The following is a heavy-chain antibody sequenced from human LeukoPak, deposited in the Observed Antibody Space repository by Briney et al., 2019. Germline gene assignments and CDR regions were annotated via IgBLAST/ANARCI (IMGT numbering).Heavy chain of an antibody. CDR2: ISGSGGST. V-gene: IGHV3-23*01. CDR1: GFTFSSYA. CDR3: AKGDPGVLYDFWSGYPINYSDY. J-gene: IGHJ4*02. D-gene: IGHD3-3*01. Sequence: GGSLRLSCAASGFTFSSYAMSWVRQAPGKGLEWVSAISGSGGSTYYADSVKGRFTISRDNSKNTLYLQMNSLRAEDTAVYYCAKGDPGVLYDFWSGYPINYSDYWGQGTLVTVSS.